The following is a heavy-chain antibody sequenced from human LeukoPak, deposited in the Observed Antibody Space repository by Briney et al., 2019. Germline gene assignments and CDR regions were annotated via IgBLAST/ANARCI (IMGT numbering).Heavy chain of an antibody. CDR3: AKDFLEVTYNFDY. CDR1: GFTFSSYG. V-gene: IGHV3-30*18. D-gene: IGHD3-3*01. Sequence: AGGSLRLSCAASGFTFSSYGMHWVRQAPGKGLEWVAIISYDGSHDYYTDSVKGRFTISRDNSKNTLYLQMSSLRAEDTAVYYCAKDFLEVTYNFDYWGQGTLVTVSS. CDR2: ISYDGSHD. J-gene: IGHJ4*02.